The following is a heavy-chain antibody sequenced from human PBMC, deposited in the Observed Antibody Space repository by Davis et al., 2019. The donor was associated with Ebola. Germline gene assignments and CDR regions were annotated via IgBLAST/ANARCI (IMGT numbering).Heavy chain of an antibody. D-gene: IGHD1-7*01. CDR3: ARGVLRNWNYVHYYYGMDV. V-gene: IGHV4-39*07. CDR2: IYYSGST. Sequence: ESLKISCTVSGGSISSSSYYWGWIRQPPGKGLEWIGSIYYSGSTYYNPSLKSRVTISVDKSKNQFSLKLSSVTAADTAVYYCARGVLRNWNYVHYYYGMDVWGQGTTVTVSS. J-gene: IGHJ6*02. CDR1: GGSISSSSYY.